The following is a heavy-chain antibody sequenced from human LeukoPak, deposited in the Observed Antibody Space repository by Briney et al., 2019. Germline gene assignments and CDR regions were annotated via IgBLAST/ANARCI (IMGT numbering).Heavy chain of an antibody. CDR1: GFTFSSYS. CDR3: ARSGYCSGGSCPYNWFDP. V-gene: IGHV3-21*01. D-gene: IGHD2-15*01. Sequence: GGSLRLSCAASGFTFSSYSMNWVRQAPGKGLEWVSSISSSSSYIYYADSVKGRFTISRDNAKNSLYLQMNSLRAEDTAVYYCARSGYCSGGSCPYNWFDPWGQGTLVTVSS. J-gene: IGHJ5*02. CDR2: ISSSSSYI.